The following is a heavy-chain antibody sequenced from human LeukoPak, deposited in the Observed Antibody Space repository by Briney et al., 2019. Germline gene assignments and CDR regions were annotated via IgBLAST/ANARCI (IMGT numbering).Heavy chain of an antibody. CDR1: GGSISSGGYS. J-gene: IGHJ4*02. CDR3: ARGVATNGKFDY. V-gene: IGHV4-31*11. D-gene: IGHD5-12*01. CDR2: IYYSGST. Sequence: SETLSLTCAVSGGSISSGGYSWSWIRQHPGKGLEWIGYIYYSGSTYYNPSLKSRVTISVDTSKNQFSLKLSSVTVADTAVYYCARGVATNGKFDYWGQGTLVTVSS.